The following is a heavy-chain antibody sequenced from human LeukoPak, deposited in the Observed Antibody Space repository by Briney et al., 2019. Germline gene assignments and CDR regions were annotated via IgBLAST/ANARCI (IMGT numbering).Heavy chain of an antibody. D-gene: IGHD3-22*01. J-gene: IGHJ4*02. CDR3: ARDTPYYDSSGYDPVAY. CDR2: TRAYNGNT. CDR1: GYTFTSYG. V-gene: IGHV1-18*01. Sequence: ASVKVSCKASGYTFTSYGISWVRQAPGQGLEWMGWTRAYNGNTNYAQKLQGRVNMTTDTSTSTAYMELRSLRSDDTAVYYCARDTPYYDSSGYDPVAYWGQGTLVTVSS.